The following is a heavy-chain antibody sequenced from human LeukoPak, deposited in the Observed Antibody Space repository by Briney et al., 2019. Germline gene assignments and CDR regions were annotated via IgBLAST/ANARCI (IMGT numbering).Heavy chain of an antibody. D-gene: IGHD3-22*01. V-gene: IGHV3-48*03. CDR1: GFDFSSYE. CDR3: TTLGYHLDS. Sequence: GGSLRLSCAASGFDFSSYEMNWVRQAPGKGLEWVAYFAGSDTTTYYADSVKGRFTISRDNARNSLYLQMNSLRAEDTALYYCTTLGYHLDSWGQGTLVTASS. J-gene: IGHJ4*02. CDR2: FAGSDTTT.